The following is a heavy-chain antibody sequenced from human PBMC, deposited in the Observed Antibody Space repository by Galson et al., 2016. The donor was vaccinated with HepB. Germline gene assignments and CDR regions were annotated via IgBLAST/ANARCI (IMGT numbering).Heavy chain of an antibody. V-gene: IGHV5-51*01. CDR1: GYSFSNHW. CDR3: ARRDSGRFSLYDTVDI. D-gene: IGHD1-26*01. Sequence: QSGAEVKKPGESLKISCKGSGYSFSNHWIGWVRQMPGKGLEWMGIIYPGDSDIRYGPSFQGQVTISVDKSITTAYLQWSSLKASDTAMYYCARRDSGRFSLYDTVDIGGEGTIVAVSS. CDR2: IYPGDSDI. J-gene: IGHJ3*02.